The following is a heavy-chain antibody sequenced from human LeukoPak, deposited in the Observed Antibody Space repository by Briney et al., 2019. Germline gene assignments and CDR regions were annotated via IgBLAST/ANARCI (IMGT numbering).Heavy chain of an antibody. J-gene: IGHJ4*02. Sequence: AGESLRLSCAASGFTFSNYAMSWVRQAPGKGLEWVSAISAGGATYSADSVKGRFTISRDNSKNTLYLQMYSLRAEDTALYFCVKVDAVISPGIDYWGQGTLVTVSS. CDR2: ISAGGAT. D-gene: IGHD3-10*01. CDR1: GFTFSNYA. CDR3: VKVDAVISPGIDY. V-gene: IGHV3-23*01.